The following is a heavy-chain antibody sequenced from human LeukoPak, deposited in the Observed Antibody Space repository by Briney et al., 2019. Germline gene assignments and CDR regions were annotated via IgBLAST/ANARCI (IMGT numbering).Heavy chain of an antibody. CDR2: ISSSSSYI. CDR3: ARADRLGAALLASFDY. D-gene: IGHD3-16*01. Sequence: SGGSLRLSCAASGFTFSRHSINWVRQAPGKGLEWVSSISSSSSYIYYADSVKGRFTISRDNAKNSLYLQMNSLRAEDTAVYYCARADRLGAALLASFDYWGQGTLVTVSS. J-gene: IGHJ4*02. CDR1: GFTFSRHS. V-gene: IGHV3-21*01.